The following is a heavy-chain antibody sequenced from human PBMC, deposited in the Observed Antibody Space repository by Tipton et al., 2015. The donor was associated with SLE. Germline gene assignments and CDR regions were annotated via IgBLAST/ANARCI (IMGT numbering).Heavy chain of an antibody. D-gene: IGHD3/OR15-3a*01. CDR3: ARGGGDFGLKN. Sequence: LRLSCAASGFTFSSYAMHWVRQAPGKGLEWIGYISWIGSTNYNPSLKSRVTMSVDTSKNQFSLKLSSVTAADTAVYYCARGGGDFGLKNWGQGTLVTVSS. J-gene: IGHJ4*02. CDR1: GFTFSSYA. V-gene: IGHV4-59*12. CDR2: ISWIGST.